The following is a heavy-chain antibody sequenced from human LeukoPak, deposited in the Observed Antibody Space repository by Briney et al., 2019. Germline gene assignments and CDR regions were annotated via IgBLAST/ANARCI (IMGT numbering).Heavy chain of an antibody. CDR1: GFTFSPYA. V-gene: IGHV3-23*01. Sequence: GGSLRLSCAASGFTFSPYAMTWVRQAPGKGLEWVSTISGSGGSTYYPDSVKGRFTISRDNSKNTLHLLMSSLRAGDTAVYYCANGIGDSINDVFNVSGQGTMVTVSS. J-gene: IGHJ3*01. D-gene: IGHD1-14*01. CDR3: ANGIGDSINDVFNV. CDR2: ISGSGGST.